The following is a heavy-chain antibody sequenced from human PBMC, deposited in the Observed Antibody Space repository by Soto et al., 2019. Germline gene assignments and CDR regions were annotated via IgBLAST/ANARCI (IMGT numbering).Heavy chain of an antibody. J-gene: IGHJ5*02. Sequence: QVQLQESGPGLVKPSQTLSLTCTVSGGSISSGDYYWSWIRQPPGKGLEWIGYIYYSGSTYYNPSLKSRGTXSXXXSXXQFSLKLSSVTAADTAVYYCARVGYSSSWSAGFDPWGQGTLVTVSS. V-gene: IGHV4-30-4*01. CDR1: GGSISSGDYY. D-gene: IGHD6-13*01. CDR3: ARVGYSSSWSAGFDP. CDR2: IYYSGST.